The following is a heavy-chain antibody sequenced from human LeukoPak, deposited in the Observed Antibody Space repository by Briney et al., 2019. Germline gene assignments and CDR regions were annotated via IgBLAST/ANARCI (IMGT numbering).Heavy chain of an antibody. D-gene: IGHD5-18*01. Sequence: SETLSLTCTVSGGSISSGSYYWSWIRQPAGKGLEWIGRIYTSGSTNYNPSLKSRVTISVDTSKNQFSLKLSSVAAADTAVYYCARGRYVDTADDYWGQGTLVTVPS. CDR2: IYTSGST. CDR1: GGSISSGSYY. CDR3: ARGRYVDTADDY. V-gene: IGHV4-61*02. J-gene: IGHJ4*02.